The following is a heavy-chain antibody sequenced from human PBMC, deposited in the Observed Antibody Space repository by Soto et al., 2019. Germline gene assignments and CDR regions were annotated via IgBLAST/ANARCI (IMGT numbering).Heavy chain of an antibody. D-gene: IGHD2-21*02. CDR2: IIPIFGTA. CDR1: GGTFSSYA. V-gene: IGHV1-69*01. CDR3: ARSIVVVTAILDYYGMDV. J-gene: IGHJ6*02. Sequence: QVQLVQSGAEVKKPGSSVKVSCKASGGTFSSYAISWVRQAPGQGLEWMGGIIPIFGTANYAQKFQGRVTITADESTSTAYMELSSLRSEDTAVYHCARSIVVVTAILDYYGMDVWGQGTTVTVSS.